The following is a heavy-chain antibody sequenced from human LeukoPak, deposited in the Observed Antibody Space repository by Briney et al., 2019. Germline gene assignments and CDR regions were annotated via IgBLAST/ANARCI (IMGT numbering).Heavy chain of an antibody. CDR1: GFTFSSYA. CDR2: ISTNGGST. D-gene: IGHD3-22*01. CDR3: SVMHPYYDGSGYWVQ. Sequence: PGGSLRLSCAASGFTFSSYAMTWVRQAPGKGLEWVSGISTNGGSTSYADSVKGRFTISRDNPRNTLYMEMNSLRAEDTAVYYSSVMHPYYDGSGYWVQWGQGTLVTVSS. V-gene: IGHV3-23*01. J-gene: IGHJ4*02.